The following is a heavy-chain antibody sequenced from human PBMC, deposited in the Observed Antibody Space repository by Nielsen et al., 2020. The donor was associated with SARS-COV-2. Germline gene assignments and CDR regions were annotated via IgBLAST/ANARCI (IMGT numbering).Heavy chain of an antibody. CDR2: ISYDGSNK. J-gene: IGHJ3*02. V-gene: IGHV3-33*05. D-gene: IGHD3-22*01. CDR1: GFTFSSYG. CDR3: AREKYYYDSSGYYSVHGAFDI. Sequence: GGSLRLSCAASGFTFSSYGMHWVRQAPGKGLEWVAVISYDGSNKYYADSVKGRFTISRDNSKNTLYLQMNSLRAEDTAVYYCAREKYYYDSSGYYSVHGAFDIWGQGTMVTVSS.